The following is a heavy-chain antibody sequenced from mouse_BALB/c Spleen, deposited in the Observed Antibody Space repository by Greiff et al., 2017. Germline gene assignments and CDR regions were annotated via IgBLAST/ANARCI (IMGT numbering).Heavy chain of an antibody. V-gene: IGHV3-6*02. CDR1: GYSITSGYY. CDR3: ARVELYGRAMDY. J-gene: IGHJ4*01. CDR2: ISYDGSN. Sequence: DVKLQESGPGLVKPSQSLSLTCSVTGYSITSGYYWNWIRQFPGNKLEWMGYISYDGSNNYNPSLKNRISITRDTSKNQFFLKLNSVTTEDTATYYCARVELYGRAMDYWGQGTSVTVSS. D-gene: IGHD2-10*02.